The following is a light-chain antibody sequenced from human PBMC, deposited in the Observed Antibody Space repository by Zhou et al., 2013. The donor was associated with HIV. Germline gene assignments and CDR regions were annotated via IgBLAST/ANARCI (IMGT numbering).Light chain of an antibody. CDR2: AAS. Sequence: DIQVTQSPPSLSASVGDRVTITCRTSQSISTYLSWYQQKPGKAPKLLIYAASSLQSGVPSRFSGSGSGTDFTLTIFSLQPEDFATYYCQQSYSTSRGRWTFGQGTKVEIK. V-gene: IGKV1-39*01. J-gene: IGKJ1*01. CDR3: QQSYSTSRGRWT. CDR1: QSISTY.